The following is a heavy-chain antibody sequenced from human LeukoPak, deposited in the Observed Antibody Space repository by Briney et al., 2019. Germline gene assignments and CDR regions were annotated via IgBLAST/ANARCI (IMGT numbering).Heavy chain of an antibody. Sequence: GGSLRLSCAASGFTFSSYGMHWVRQAPGKGLEWVAVISYGGSNKYYADSVKGRFTISRDNSKNTLYLQMNSLRAEDTAVYYCAKDVKRYCSGGSCYPLDYWGQGTLVTVSS. D-gene: IGHD2-15*01. CDR1: GFTFSSYG. J-gene: IGHJ4*02. V-gene: IGHV3-30*18. CDR3: AKDVKRYCSGGSCYPLDY. CDR2: ISYGGSNK.